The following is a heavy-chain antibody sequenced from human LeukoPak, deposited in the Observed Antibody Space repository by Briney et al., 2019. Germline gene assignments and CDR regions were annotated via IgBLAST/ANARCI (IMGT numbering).Heavy chain of an antibody. D-gene: IGHD6-13*01. CDR3: ATGGIAAAGQLDY. J-gene: IGHJ4*02. Sequence: ASVKVSCKVSGYTFTDYYMHWVQQAPGKGLEWMGLVDPEDGETIYAEKFQGRVTITADTSTDTAYMELSSLRSEDTAVYYCATGGIAAAGQLDYWGRGTLVTVSS. CDR1: GYTFTDYY. V-gene: IGHV1-69-2*01. CDR2: VDPEDGET.